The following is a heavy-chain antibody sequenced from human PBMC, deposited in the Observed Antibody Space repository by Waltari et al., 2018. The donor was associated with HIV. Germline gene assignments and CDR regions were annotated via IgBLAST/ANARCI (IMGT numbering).Heavy chain of an antibody. J-gene: IGHJ5*02. D-gene: IGHD2-21*02. CDR3: AKDYFVVVTAAGQFDP. V-gene: IGHV3-30*18. CDR1: GFSFSSYG. CDR2: ISYDGSNK. Sequence: GSGGGVVQPGRSLRLSYAASGFSFSSYGMHWVRQAPGKGLEWVAVISYDGSNKYYADSVKGRFTISRDNSKNTLYLQMNSLRAEDTAVYYCAKDYFVVVTAAGQFDPWGQGTLVTVSS.